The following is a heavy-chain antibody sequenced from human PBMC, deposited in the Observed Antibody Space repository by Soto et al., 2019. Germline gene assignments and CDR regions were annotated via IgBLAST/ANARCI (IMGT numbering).Heavy chain of an antibody. CDR1: GESLSGYY. V-gene: IGHV4-34*01. Sequence: QVQLQQWGAGLLKPSETLSLTCAVYGESLSGYYRNWIRKSPGKGLAWIGEINYSGNTNYNPSLKNRMTISIDTSKSQFSLNMSAVTAADTAVYYCARTRNLDVWGQGTRVIVSS. CDR3: ARTRNLDV. J-gene: IGHJ6*02. CDR2: INYSGNT. D-gene: IGHD1-1*01.